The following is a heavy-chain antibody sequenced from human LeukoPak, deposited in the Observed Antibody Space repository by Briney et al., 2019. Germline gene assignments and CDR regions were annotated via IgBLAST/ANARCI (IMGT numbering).Heavy chain of an antibody. J-gene: IGHJ3*02. D-gene: IGHD2-15*01. CDR3: ARHSSRYCSGGSCRKDAFDI. V-gene: IGHV4-59*08. Sequence: SETLSLTCTVSGGSIRRYYWSWIRQPPGKGLEWIGYIYYSGSTNYNPSPKSRVTISSDTSKNQFSLKMSSVTAPDTAVYYCARHSSRYCSGGSCRKDAFDIWGQGTMVTVSS. CDR2: IYYSGST. CDR1: GGSIRRYY.